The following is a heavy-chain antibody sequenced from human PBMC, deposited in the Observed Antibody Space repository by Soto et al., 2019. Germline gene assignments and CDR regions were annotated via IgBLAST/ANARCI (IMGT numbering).Heavy chain of an antibody. CDR1: GFTFSDYW. V-gene: IGHV3-23*01. J-gene: IGHJ4*02. CDR3: AKWTCSGGSCYFDY. D-gene: IGHD2-15*01. Sequence: GGSLRLSCAVSGFTFSDYWMSWVRQAPGKGLEWVSIISGSGGSTYYADSVKGRFTVSRDNSKNTLYVQMNSLRAEDTAVYYCAKWTCSGGSCYFDYWGQGTLVTVSS. CDR2: ISGSGGST.